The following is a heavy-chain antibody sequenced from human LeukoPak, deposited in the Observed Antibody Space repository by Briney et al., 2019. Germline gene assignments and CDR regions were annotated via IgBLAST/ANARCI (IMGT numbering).Heavy chain of an antibody. V-gene: IGHV4-59*01. J-gene: IGHJ4*02. CDR2: IYSSGST. Sequence: SETLSLTCSVSGGSISSYYWSWIRQPPGKGLEWLGHIYSSGSTTDNPSLKSRVTISVDTSKNQLSLKLTSVTPADTVVYYCARFSTFRDSSGYYLDYWGQGILVTVSS. D-gene: IGHD3-22*01. CDR1: GGSISSYY. CDR3: ARFSTFRDSSGYYLDY.